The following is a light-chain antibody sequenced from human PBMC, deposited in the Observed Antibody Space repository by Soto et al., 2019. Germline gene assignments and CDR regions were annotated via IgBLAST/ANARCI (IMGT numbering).Light chain of an antibody. V-gene: IGKV1-5*01. CDR3: LQYDSYSWT. J-gene: IGKJ1*01. CDR1: QSIGRF. Sequence: DIQMTQSPSTLSASVGDRVTITCRASQSIGRFLAWYQHQPGKAPKLLIYDASTLESGVPSRFSGTGSGTEFTFSITSLQPEDVATYYCLQYDSYSWTFGQGTKVDI. CDR2: DAS.